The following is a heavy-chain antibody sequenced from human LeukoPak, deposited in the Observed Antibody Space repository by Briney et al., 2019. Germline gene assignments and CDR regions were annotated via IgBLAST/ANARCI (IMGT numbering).Heavy chain of an antibody. D-gene: IGHD3-16*01. Sequence: GGSLRLSCAASGFTFSNAWMSWVRQAPGKGLEWVGRIKSKTDGGTTDYAAPVKGRFTISRDDSKNTLYLQMNSLKTEDTAVYYCTTRLLITFGGVTASTFDYWGQGTLVTVSS. J-gene: IGHJ4*02. CDR2: IKSKTDGGTT. V-gene: IGHV3-15*01. CDR1: GFTFSNAW. CDR3: TTRLLITFGGVTASTFDY.